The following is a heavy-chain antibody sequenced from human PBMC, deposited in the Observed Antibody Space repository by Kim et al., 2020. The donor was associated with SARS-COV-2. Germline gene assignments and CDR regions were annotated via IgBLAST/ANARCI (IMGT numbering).Heavy chain of an antibody. D-gene: IGHD6-13*01. Sequence: ADSVKGRFTISRDNAKNSLYLQMNSLRAEDTAVYYCAVGPLAAAGSWFDPWGQGTLVTVSS. V-gene: IGHV3-21*01. CDR3: AVGPLAAAGSWFDP. J-gene: IGHJ5*02.